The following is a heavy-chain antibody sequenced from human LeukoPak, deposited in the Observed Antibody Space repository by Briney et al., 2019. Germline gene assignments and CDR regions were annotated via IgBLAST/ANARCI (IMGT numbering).Heavy chain of an antibody. CDR2: MNPNSGNT. Sequence: ASVKVSCKASGYTFTSYDINWVRQATGQGLEWMGWMNPNSGNTGYAQKFQGRVTITRNTSISTAYMELSSLRSEDTAVYYCARGRTGALDAHYYYYMDVWGKGTTVTVSS. V-gene: IGHV1-8*03. J-gene: IGHJ6*03. CDR1: GYTFTSYD. CDR3: ARGRTGALDAHYYYYMDV. D-gene: IGHD1-1*01.